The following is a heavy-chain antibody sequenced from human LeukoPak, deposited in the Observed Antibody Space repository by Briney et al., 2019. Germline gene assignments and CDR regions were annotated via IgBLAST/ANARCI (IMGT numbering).Heavy chain of an antibody. D-gene: IGHD3-3*01. J-gene: IGHJ4*02. V-gene: IGHV3-30*03. CDR3: ARVSVFGVVITSPFDY. CDR2: ISYDGSNK. CDR1: GFTFSSYG. Sequence: PGGSLRLSCAASGFTFSSYGMHWVRQAPGKGLEWVAVISYDGSNKYYADSVKGRFTISRDNSKNTLYLQMNSLRAEDTAVYYCARVSVFGVVITSPFDYWGQGTLVTVSS.